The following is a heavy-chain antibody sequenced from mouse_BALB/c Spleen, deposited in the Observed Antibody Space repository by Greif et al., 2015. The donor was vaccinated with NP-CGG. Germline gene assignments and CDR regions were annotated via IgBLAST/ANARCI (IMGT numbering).Heavy chain of an antibody. CDR3: AREEGYYDYLIGMDY. CDR1: GFTFSDYY. D-gene: IGHD2-4*01. V-gene: IGHV5-4*02. Sequence: EVKLVESGGGLVKPGGSLKLSCAASGFTFSDYYMYWVRQTPEKRLEWVATISDGGSYTYYPDSVKGRFTISRDNAKNNLYLQMSSLKSEDTAMYYCAREEGYYDYLIGMDYWGQGTSVTVSS. J-gene: IGHJ4*01. CDR2: ISDGGSYT.